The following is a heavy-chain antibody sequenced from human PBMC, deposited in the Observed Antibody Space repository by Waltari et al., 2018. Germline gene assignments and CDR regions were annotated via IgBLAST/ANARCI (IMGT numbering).Heavy chain of an antibody. V-gene: IGHV4-34*01. CDR2: INHSGST. D-gene: IGHD3-3*01. CDR3: ASGDFWSGSYYFDY. J-gene: IGHJ4*02. CDR1: GGSFSGYY. Sequence: QVQLQQWGAGLLKPSETLSLTCAVYGGSFSGYYWSWIRQPPGKGLEWIGEINHSGSTNYNPSLKSRVTISVDTSKNQFSLKLSSVTAADTAVYYCASGDFWSGSYYFDYWGQGTLVTVSS.